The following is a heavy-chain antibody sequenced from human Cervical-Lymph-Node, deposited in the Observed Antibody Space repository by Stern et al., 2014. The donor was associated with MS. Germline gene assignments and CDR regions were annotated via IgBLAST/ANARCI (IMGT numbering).Heavy chain of an antibody. Sequence: QVQLVESEAEVKKPGASVKVSCKASGYSFTAYFIHWVRQAPGQGLEWMGWISTDTGGANYAQRFQGRVTMTRDTSISTTYMELSRLRSDDTAVYYCARDRGSHSDYWGQGTLVTVSS. J-gene: IGHJ4*02. V-gene: IGHV1-2*02. CDR1: GYSFTAYF. CDR2: ISTDTGGA. CDR3: ARDRGSHSDY. D-gene: IGHD1-26*01.